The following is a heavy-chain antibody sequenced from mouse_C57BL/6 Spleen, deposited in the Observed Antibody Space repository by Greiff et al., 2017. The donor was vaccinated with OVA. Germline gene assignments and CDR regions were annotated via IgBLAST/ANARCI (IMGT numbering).Heavy chain of an antibody. CDR3: AIYYDYPYAMDY. CDR1: GYTFTSYW. V-gene: IGHV1-64*01. D-gene: IGHD2-4*01. J-gene: IGHJ4*01. Sequence: QVQLQQPGAELVKPGASVKLSCKASGYTFTSYWMHWVKQRPGQGLEWIGMIHPNSGSTNYNEKFKSKATLTVDKSSSTAYMQLSSLTSDDSAVYYCAIYYDYPYAMDYWGQGTSVTVSS. CDR2: IHPNSGST.